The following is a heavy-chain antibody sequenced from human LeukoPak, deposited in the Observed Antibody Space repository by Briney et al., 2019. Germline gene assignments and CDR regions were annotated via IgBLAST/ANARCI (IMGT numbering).Heavy chain of an antibody. J-gene: IGHJ6*03. CDR2: IWYDGSNK. CDR1: GFTFSSYG. V-gene: IGHV3-33*06. Sequence: GRSLRLSCAASGFTFSSYGMHWVRQAPGKGLEWVAVIWYDGSNKYYADSVKGRFTISRDNSKNTLYLQMNSLRAEDTAVYYCAKDLGGYMDVWGKGTTVTVSS. D-gene: IGHD3-16*01. CDR3: AKDLGGYMDV.